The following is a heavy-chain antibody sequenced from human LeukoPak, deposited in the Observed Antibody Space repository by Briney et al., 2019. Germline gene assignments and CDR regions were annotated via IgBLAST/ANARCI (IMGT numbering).Heavy chain of an antibody. CDR2: IYYSGST. J-gene: IGHJ6*03. CDR3: ARSRWGSSWHDYYYYYMDV. V-gene: IGHV4-59*08. Sequence: SETLSLTCTVSDGSISNYYWSWIRQPPGKGLEWIGYIYYSGSTNYNPSLRSRVTISGDTSKNQFSLRLSSVTAADTAVYYCARSRWGSSWHDYYYYYMDVWGKGTTVTISS. CDR1: DGSISNYY. D-gene: IGHD6-13*01.